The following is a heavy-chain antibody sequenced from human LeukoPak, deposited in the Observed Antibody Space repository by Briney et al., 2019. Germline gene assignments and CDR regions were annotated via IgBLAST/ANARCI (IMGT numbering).Heavy chain of an antibody. CDR2: INPNSGGT. CDR1: GYTFTCYY. Sequence: ASVKVSCKASGYTFTCYYMHWVRQAPGQGGEWMGWINPNSGGTNYAQKFQGRVTMTRNTSISTAYMELSRLRSNDTAVYYCARGSYYFHYYYCYGMDVGGRGTTVTVS. CDR3: ARGSYYFHYYYCYGMDV. J-gene: IGHJ6*02. D-gene: IGHD1-26*01. V-gene: IGHV1-2*02.